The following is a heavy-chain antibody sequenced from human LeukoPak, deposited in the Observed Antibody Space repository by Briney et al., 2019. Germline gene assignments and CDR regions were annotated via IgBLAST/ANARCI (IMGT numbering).Heavy chain of an antibody. CDR2: NVVGSGNT. CDR3: AADDLTRGY. Sequence: ASVKVSCKASGFTFTNSAMQWVRQARGQRLEWIGWNVVGSGNTNYAQKFQERVTITRDMSTSTAYMELSSLRSEDTAVYYCAADDLTRGYWGQGTLVTVSS. J-gene: IGHJ4*02. CDR1: GFTFTNSA. V-gene: IGHV1-58*02.